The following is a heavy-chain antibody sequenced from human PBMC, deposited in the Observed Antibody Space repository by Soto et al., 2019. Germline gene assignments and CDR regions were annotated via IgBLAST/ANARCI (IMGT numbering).Heavy chain of an antibody. V-gene: IGHV3-30-3*01. CDR3: ARPPAEYCSSTSCREYFQH. CDR2: ISYDGSNK. J-gene: IGHJ1*01. D-gene: IGHD2-2*01. CDR1: GFTFSSYA. Sequence: QVQLVESGGGVVQPGRSLRLSCAASGFTFSSYAMHWVRQAPGKGLEWVAVISYDGSNKYYADSVKGRFTISRDNSKNTLYLQMNSLRDEDTAVYYCARPPAEYCSSTSCREYFQHWGQGTLVTVSS.